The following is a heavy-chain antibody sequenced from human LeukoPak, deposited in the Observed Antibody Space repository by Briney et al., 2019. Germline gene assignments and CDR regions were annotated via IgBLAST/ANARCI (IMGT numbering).Heavy chain of an antibody. D-gene: IGHD4-17*01. Sequence: GGSLRLSCAASGFTVNNNYMTWVRQAPGKGLEWVSAIHTSGDTCYADSVKGRFTISRDTSKNTLYLQINSLRVKDTAVYYCIVFGDSNHWGQGTLVTVSS. V-gene: IGHV3-53*01. J-gene: IGHJ5*02. CDR1: GFTVNNNY. CDR3: IVFGDSNH. CDR2: IHTSGDT.